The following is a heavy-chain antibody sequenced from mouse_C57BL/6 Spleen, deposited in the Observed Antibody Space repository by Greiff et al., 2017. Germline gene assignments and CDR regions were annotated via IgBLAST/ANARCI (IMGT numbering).Heavy chain of an antibody. CDR3: ARLDYDYGYYFDY. V-gene: IGHV5-12*01. CDR2: ISNGGGST. D-gene: IGHD2-4*01. J-gene: IGHJ2*01. Sequence: EVKVVESGGGLVQPGGSLKLSCAASGFTFSDYYMYWVRQTPEKRLEWVAYISNGGGSTYYPDTVKGRFTISRDNAKNTLYLQMSRLKSEDTAMYYCARLDYDYGYYFDYWGQGTTLTVSS. CDR1: GFTFSDYY.